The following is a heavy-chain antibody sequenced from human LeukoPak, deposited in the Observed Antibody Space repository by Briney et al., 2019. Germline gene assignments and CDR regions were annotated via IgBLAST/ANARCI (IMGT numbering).Heavy chain of an antibody. CDR3: ARVSSSWYGDCFDY. CDR1: GFTFDDCG. Sequence: PGGSLRLSCAASGFTFDDCGMSWVRQAPGKGLEWVSGINWNGGSTGYADSVKGRFTISRDNAKNSLYLQMNSLRAEDTALYYCARVSSSWYGDCFDYWGQGTLVTVSS. J-gene: IGHJ4*02. CDR2: INWNGGST. V-gene: IGHV3-20*04. D-gene: IGHD6-13*01.